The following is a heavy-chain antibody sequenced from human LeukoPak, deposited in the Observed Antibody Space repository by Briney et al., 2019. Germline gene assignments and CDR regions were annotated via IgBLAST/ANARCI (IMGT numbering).Heavy chain of an antibody. V-gene: IGHV4-39*01. CDR1: GGSISSSSYY. D-gene: IGHD6-13*01. Sequence: SETLSLTSTVSGGSISSSSYYWGWIRQPPGKGLEWIGSIYYSGSTYYNPSLKSRVTISVDTSKNQFSLKLSSVTAADTALYYCAGVGIAAAEGLDYWGQGTLVTVSS. J-gene: IGHJ4*02. CDR2: IYYSGST. CDR3: AGVGIAAAEGLDY.